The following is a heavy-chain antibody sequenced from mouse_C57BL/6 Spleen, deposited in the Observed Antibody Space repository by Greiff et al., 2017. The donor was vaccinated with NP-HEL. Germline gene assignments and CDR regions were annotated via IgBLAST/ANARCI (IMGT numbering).Heavy chain of an antibody. V-gene: IGHV1-82*01. J-gene: IGHJ4*01. D-gene: IGHD3-2*02. Sequence: QVQLKESGPELVKPGASVKISCKASGYAFSSSWMNWVKQRPGKGLEWIGRIYPGDGDTNYNGKFKGKATLTADKSSSTAYMQLSSLTSEDSAVYVCARQLRLRNAMDYWGQGTSVTVSS. CDR1: GYAFSSSW. CDR2: IYPGDGDT. CDR3: ARQLRLRNAMDY.